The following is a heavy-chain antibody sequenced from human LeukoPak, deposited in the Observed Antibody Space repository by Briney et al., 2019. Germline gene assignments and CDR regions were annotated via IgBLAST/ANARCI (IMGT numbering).Heavy chain of an antibody. CDR3: ARGPLHVVVPAATWFDP. Sequence: GGSLRLSCAASGFTFSTCEMNWVRQAPGKGLEWVSYISSSGSTIYYADSVKGRFTISRDNAKNSLYLQMNSLRAEDTAVYYCARGPLHVVVPAATWFDPWGQGILVTVSS. CDR2: ISSSGSTI. CDR1: GFTFSTCE. J-gene: IGHJ5*02. V-gene: IGHV3-48*03. D-gene: IGHD2-2*01.